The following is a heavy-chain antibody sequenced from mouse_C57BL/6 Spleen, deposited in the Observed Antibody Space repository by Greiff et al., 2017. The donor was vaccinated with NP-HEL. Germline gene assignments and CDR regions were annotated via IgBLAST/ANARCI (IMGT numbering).Heavy chain of an antibody. Sequence: EVQLQQSGPELVKPGASVKISCKASGYTFTDYYMNWVKQSHGKSLEWIGDINPNNGGTSYNQKFKGKATLTVDKSSSTAYMELRSLTSEDSAVYYCARQDILLRSLFDYWGQGTTLTVSS. J-gene: IGHJ2*01. CDR3: ARQDILLRSLFDY. CDR2: INPNNGGT. CDR1: GYTFTDYY. V-gene: IGHV1-26*01. D-gene: IGHD1-1*01.